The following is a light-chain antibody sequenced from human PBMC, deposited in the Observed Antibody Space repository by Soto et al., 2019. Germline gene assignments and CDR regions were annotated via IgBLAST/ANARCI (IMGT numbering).Light chain of an antibody. V-gene: IGLV1-40*01. CDR1: SSNIGAPFD. CDR3: QSYDSSLRGSV. Sequence: QAVVTQPPSVSGAPGQRVTISCTGSSSNIGAPFDVHWYQQLPGAAPKLLIYDNRRRPSGVPDRFSGSTSGTSASLAITGLQAEDEADYYCQSYDSSLRGSVFGGGTKVTVL. CDR2: DNR. J-gene: IGLJ2*01.